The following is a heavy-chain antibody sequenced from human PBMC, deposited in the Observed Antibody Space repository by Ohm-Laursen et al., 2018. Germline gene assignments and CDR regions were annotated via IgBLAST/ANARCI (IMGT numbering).Heavy chain of an antibody. V-gene: IGHV3-11*01. CDR3: ARDLGFAAPMDV. D-gene: IGHD7-27*01. CDR2: ISSGSVTI. J-gene: IGHJ6*02. Sequence: GTLSLTCTVSGGSISSYYWSWIRQPPGKGLEWISYISSGSVTIHYADSVRGRFTISRDNAKDSLFLQMNSLRAEDTAVYYCARDLGFAAPMDVRGQGTTVTVS. CDR1: GGSISSYY.